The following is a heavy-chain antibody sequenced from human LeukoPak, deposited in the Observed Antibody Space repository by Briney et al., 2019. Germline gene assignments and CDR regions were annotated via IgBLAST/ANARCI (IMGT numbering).Heavy chain of an antibody. V-gene: IGHV4-61*02. D-gene: IGHD6-13*01. CDR2: IYTSGST. Sequence: SQTLSLTCTVSGGSISSGSYYWSWIRQPAGKGLEWIGRIYTSGSTNYNPSLKSRVTISVDTSKNQFSLKLSSVTAADTAVYYCARGTSSWYLNWFDPWGQGTLVTVSS. CDR1: GGSISSGSYY. CDR3: ARGTSSWYLNWFDP. J-gene: IGHJ5*02.